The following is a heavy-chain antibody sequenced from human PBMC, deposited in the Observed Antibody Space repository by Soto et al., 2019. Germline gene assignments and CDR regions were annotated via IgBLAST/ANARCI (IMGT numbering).Heavy chain of an antibody. CDR2: MSPSSGTT. D-gene: IGHD3-3*01. CDR1: GYTFTSYD. Sequence: QVQLVQSGAEVKKPGASVKVSCKASGYTFTSYDISWVRQATGQGLEWKGWMSPSSGTTGFVQKFQGRVTVTRDTSISTAYMEVTSLTSEDTAVYYCARTIFGVATYYFDYWGQGTLVTVSS. J-gene: IGHJ4*02. V-gene: IGHV1-8*01. CDR3: ARTIFGVATYYFDY.